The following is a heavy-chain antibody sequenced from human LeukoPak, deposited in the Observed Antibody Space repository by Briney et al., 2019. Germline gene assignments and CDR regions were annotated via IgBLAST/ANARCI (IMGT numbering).Heavy chain of an antibody. V-gene: IGHV4-39*01. J-gene: IGHJ4*02. CDR1: GGSISSSSYY. CDR3: ARQRTTGTPFDY. D-gene: IGHD1-1*01. Sequence: KASETLSLTCTVSGGSISSSSYYWGWIRQPPGKGLEWIGSIYYSGSTYYNPSLKSRVTISVDTSKNQFSLKLSSVTAADTAVYYCARQRTTGTPFDYWGQGTLVTVSS. CDR2: IYYSGST.